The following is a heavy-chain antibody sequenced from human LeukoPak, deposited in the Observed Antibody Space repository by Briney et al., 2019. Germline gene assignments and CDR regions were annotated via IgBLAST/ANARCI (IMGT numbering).Heavy chain of an antibody. D-gene: IGHD3-22*01. Sequence: GGSLRLSCAASGFTFSSDSMNWVRQAPGKGLEWVSFINSSSRHMYYADSVKGRFTISRDNAKNSLYLQMNSLRAEDTAVYYCARDYDSSGYYPPHYDYWGQGTLVTVSS. CDR3: ARDYDSSGYYPPHYDY. V-gene: IGHV3-21*06. J-gene: IGHJ4*02. CDR1: GFTFSSDS. CDR2: INSSSRHM.